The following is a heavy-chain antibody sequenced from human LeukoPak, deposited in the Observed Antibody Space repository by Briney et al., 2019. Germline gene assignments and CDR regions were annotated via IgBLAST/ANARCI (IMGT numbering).Heavy chain of an antibody. CDR2: IYRGGSS. Sequence: PGGSLRLSCVASGFIVSNNYMSWVRQAPGMGLEWVSTIYRGGSSFYADSVKGRFTISRDNAKNSLYLQMNSLRAEDTAVYYCARDWHGGAYGDYYYGMDVWGQGTTVTVSS. V-gene: IGHV3-66*01. CDR3: ARDWHGGAYGDYYYGMDV. D-gene: IGHD3-16*01. J-gene: IGHJ6*02. CDR1: GFIVSNNY.